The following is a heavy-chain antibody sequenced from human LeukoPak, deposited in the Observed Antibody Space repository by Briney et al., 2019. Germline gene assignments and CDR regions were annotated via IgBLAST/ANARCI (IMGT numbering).Heavy chain of an antibody. J-gene: IGHJ4*02. Sequence: GESLKISCQGSGFNFANYWIAWVRQMPGEGLEWMGVIYPDDSDTRYSPSFQGQVTISADKSISTAYLQWGGLKASDTAMYYCAKQYKPGGSFTPFDCWGQGTLVTVSS. CDR3: AKQYKPGGSFTPFDC. V-gene: IGHV5-51*01. D-gene: IGHD3-10*01. CDR1: GFNFANYW. CDR2: IYPDDSDT.